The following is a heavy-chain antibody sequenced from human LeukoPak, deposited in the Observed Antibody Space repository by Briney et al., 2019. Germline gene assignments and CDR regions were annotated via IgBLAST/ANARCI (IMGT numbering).Heavy chain of an antibody. CDR3: ARDKV. J-gene: IGHJ4*02. V-gene: IGHV4-39*07. CDR1: GGSISSSSYY. Sequence: SETLSLTCTVSGGSISSSSYYWGWIRQPPGKGLEWIGSIYYSGSTYYNPSLKSRVTISVDTSKNQFSLKLSSVTAADTAVYYCARDKVWGQGTRVTVSP. CDR2: IYYSGST.